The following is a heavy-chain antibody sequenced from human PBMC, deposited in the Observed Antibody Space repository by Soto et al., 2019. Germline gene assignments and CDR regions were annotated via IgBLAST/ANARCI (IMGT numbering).Heavy chain of an antibody. CDR3: ARAQRYNWNYVSNAFDI. CDR1: GYTFTSYA. V-gene: IGHV1-3*01. Sequence: QVRLVQSGAEVKKPGASVKVSCKASGYTFTSYAMHWVRQAPGQRLEWMGWINAGNGNTKYSQKFQGRVTITRDTSASTAYMELSSLRSEDTAVYYCARAQRYNWNYVSNAFDIWGQGTMVTVSS. J-gene: IGHJ3*02. D-gene: IGHD1-7*01. CDR2: INAGNGNT.